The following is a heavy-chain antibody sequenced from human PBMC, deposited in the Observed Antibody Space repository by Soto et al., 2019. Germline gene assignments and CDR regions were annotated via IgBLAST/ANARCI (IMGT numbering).Heavy chain of an antibody. CDR1: GASISSTSY. CDR2: MYHRGNT. Sequence: QLQLQESGPGLVKPSGTLSLTCTVSGASISSTSYWGWIRQPPGKGLEWIGAMYHRGNTYYSPSLKSRVNXSXDXXKNQISLRLTSVTAADTAVYYCARQTGLVRGVIDSWGQGTLVTVSS. V-gene: IGHV4-39*01. CDR3: ARQTGLVRGVIDS. D-gene: IGHD3-10*01. J-gene: IGHJ4*02.